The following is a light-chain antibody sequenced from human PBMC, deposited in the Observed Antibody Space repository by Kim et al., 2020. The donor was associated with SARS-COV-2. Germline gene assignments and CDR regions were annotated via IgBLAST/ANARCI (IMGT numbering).Light chain of an antibody. CDR1: QDISYW. Sequence: DIQMTQSPSSVSASVGDRVTITCRASQDISYWLAWYQQQPGKAPKLLIYAASRLQSGVPSRFTGSGSGTDFALIINSLQPEDFATYYCQQANSFPYTFGQGTKLEI. CDR2: AAS. V-gene: IGKV1-12*01. J-gene: IGKJ2*01. CDR3: QQANSFPYT.